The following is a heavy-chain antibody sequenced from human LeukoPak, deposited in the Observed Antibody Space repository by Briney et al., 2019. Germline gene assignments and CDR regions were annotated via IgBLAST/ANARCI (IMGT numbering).Heavy chain of an antibody. CDR1: GYTFTGYY. V-gene: IGHV1-2*02. Sequence: VASVKVSCKASGYTFTGYYMHWVRQAPGQGLEWMGWINPNSGGTNYAQKFQGRVTMTRDTSISTAYMELSRLRSDDTAVYYCARAFGGSYPPWDAFDIWGQGTMGTVSS. CDR3: ARAFGGSYPPWDAFDI. J-gene: IGHJ3*02. CDR2: INPNSGGT. D-gene: IGHD1-26*01.